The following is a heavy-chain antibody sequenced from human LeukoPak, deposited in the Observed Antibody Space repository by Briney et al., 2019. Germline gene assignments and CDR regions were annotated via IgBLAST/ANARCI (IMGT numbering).Heavy chain of an antibody. CDR3: ARDPTLSGSYYGVFDY. J-gene: IGHJ4*02. CDR1: GYTFTSYG. CDR2: ISAYNGNT. V-gene: IGHV1-18*01. Sequence: ASVKVSCKASGYTFTSYGISWVRQAPGQGLEWMGWISAYNGNTNYAQKLQGRGTMTTDASTGTAYMELRSLRSDDTAVYYCARDPTLSGSYYGVFDYWGQGTLVTVSS. D-gene: IGHD1-26*01.